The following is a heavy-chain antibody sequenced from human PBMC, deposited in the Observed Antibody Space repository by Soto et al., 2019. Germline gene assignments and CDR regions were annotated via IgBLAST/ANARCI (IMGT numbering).Heavy chain of an antibody. CDR3: VRATLSWGHYYFRGLDV. V-gene: IGHV3-7*01. Sequence: AGGSLRLSCAATGFMFGTYWMSWVRQAPGKGLGWVANIKHDGNEKYYADSVKGRFTVSRDNVKNFLHLQMSSLRGDDTGVYFCVRATLSWGHYYFRGLDVWGQGTTVTVSS. CDR2: IKHDGNEK. D-gene: IGHD3-22*01. CDR1: GFMFGTYW. J-gene: IGHJ6*02.